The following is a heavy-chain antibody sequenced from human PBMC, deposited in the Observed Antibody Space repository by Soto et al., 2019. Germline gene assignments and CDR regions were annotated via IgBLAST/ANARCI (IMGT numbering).Heavy chain of an antibody. D-gene: IGHD3-22*01. Sequence: SETLSLTCTVSGGSITSSGCYWGWIRQPPGKGLEWIGNIYYSGSTYYNPSLKSRVTISVDTSKNQFSLKLSSVTAADTAVYYCMLGSGWKDFDYWGQGTLLTVSS. CDR3: MLGSGWKDFDY. CDR1: GGSITSSGCY. CDR2: IYYSGST. V-gene: IGHV4-39*01. J-gene: IGHJ4*02.